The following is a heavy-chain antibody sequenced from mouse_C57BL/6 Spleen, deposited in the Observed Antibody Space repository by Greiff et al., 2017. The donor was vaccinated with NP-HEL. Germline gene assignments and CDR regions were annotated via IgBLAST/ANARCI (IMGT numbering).Heavy chain of an antibody. CDR2: IYPGSGNT. CDR3: ARSPIYYDYDFFDY. D-gene: IGHD2-4*01. CDR1: GYSFTSYY. J-gene: IGHJ2*01. Sequence: QVQLQQSGPELVKPGASVKISCKASGYSFTSYYIHWVKQRPGQGLEWIGWIYPGSGNTKYNEKFKGKATLTADTSSSTAYMQLSSLTSEDSAVYYCARSPIYYDYDFFDYWGQGTTLTVSS. V-gene: IGHV1-66*01.